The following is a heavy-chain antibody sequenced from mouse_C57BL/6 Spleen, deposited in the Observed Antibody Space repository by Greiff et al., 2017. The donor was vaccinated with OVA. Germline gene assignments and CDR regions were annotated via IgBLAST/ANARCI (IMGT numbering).Heavy chain of an antibody. CDR2: IHPSDSDT. CDR3: AISYYYSSSLYYFDY. J-gene: IGHJ2*01. Sequence: VQLQQPGAELVKPGASVKVSCKASGYTFTSYWMHWVKQRPGQGLEWIGRIHPSDSDTNYNQKFKGKATLTVDKSSSTAYMQLSSLTSDDSAVYYCAISYYYSSSLYYFDYWGQGTTLTVSS. V-gene: IGHV1-74*01. CDR1: GYTFTSYW. D-gene: IGHD1-1*01.